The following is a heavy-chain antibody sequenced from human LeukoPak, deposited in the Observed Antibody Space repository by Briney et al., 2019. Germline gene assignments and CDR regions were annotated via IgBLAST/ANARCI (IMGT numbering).Heavy chain of an antibody. Sequence: ASVKVSCKASGYTFTSYGISWVRQAPGQGLEWMGWISAYNGNTNYAQKLQGRVTMTTDTSTSTAYMELRSLRSDDTAVYYCAIERSYCSSTSCHPWFDPWGQGTLVTVSS. CDR3: AIERSYCSSTSCHPWFDP. D-gene: IGHD2-2*01. CDR2: ISAYNGNT. V-gene: IGHV1-18*01. CDR1: GYTFTSYG. J-gene: IGHJ5*02.